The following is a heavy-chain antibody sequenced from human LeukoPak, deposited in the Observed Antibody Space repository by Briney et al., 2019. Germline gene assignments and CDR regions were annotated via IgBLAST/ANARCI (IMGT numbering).Heavy chain of an antibody. CDR1: GGSFSGYY. J-gene: IGHJ4*02. V-gene: IGHV4-34*01. D-gene: IGHD2-2*01. Sequence: SETLSLTCAVYGGSFSGYYWSWIRQPPGKGLEWIGEINHSGSTNYNPSLKSRVTISVDTSKNQFSLKLSSVTAADTAVYYCTRAPYCSSTSCYEGGAYWGQGTLVTVST. CDR3: TRAPYCSSTSCYEGGAY. CDR2: INHSGST.